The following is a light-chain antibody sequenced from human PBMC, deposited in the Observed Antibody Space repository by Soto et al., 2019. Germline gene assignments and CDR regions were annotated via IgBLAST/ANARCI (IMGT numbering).Light chain of an antibody. CDR3: QHYGSLVLT. V-gene: IGKV3-20*01. Sequence: EIVLTQSPGTLSLSPGERATLSCRASQSVSSTYLAWYQQKPGQAPRLLIYGASSRATGIPDRFSGSGSGTDFTLPISRLEPEDFAVYYCQHYGSLVLTFGGGTKVEIE. J-gene: IGKJ4*01. CDR2: GAS. CDR1: QSVSSTY.